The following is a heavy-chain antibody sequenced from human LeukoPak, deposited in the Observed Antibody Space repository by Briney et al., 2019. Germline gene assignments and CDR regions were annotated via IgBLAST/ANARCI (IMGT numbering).Heavy chain of an antibody. J-gene: IGHJ2*01. CDR3: ARANYDFWSGPTQGPYWYFDL. CDR1: GGSFSGYY. CDR2: INHSGST. D-gene: IGHD3-3*01. Sequence: PSETLSLTCAVYGGSFSGYYWSWIRQPPGKGLEWIGEINHSGSTNYNPSLKSRVTISVDTSKNQFSLKLSSVTAADTAVYYCARANYDFWSGPTQGPYWYFDLWGRGTLVTVSS. V-gene: IGHV4-34*01.